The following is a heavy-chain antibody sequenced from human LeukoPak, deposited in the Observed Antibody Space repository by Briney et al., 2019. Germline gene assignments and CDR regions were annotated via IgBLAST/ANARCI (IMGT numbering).Heavy chain of an antibody. Sequence: GASVKVSCKTSGYTFTGYFMHWVRQAPGQGLEWMGWINPNSGGTNYAQKFQGRVTMTRDTSISTAYMELTRLRSDDTAMYYCSRGGDYGDYGRLWYFDLWGRGTLVTVSS. CDR3: SRGGDYGDYGRLWYFDL. J-gene: IGHJ2*01. D-gene: IGHD4-17*01. CDR2: INPNSGGT. CDR1: GYTFTGYF. V-gene: IGHV1-2*02.